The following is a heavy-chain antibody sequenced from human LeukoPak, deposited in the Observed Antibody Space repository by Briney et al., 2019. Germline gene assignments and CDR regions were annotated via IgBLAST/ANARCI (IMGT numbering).Heavy chain of an antibody. CDR1: GYIFTSYA. CDR2: MNPNSGNT. J-gene: IGHJ3*02. CDR3: ARGSQRDAFDI. V-gene: IGHV1-8*03. Sequence: ASVKVSCKASGYIFTSYAMNWVRQATGQGLEWMGWMNPNSGNTGYAQKFQGRVTITGNTSISTAYMELSSLRSEDTAVYFCARGSQRDAFDIWGQGTMVTVSS.